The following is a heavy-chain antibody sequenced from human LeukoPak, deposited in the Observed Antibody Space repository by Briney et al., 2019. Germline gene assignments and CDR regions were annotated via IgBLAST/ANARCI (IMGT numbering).Heavy chain of an antibody. V-gene: IGHV4-39*07. CDR3: ARDQGSSAFDP. Sequence: GSLRLSCAASGFTFSSYSMNWVRQAPGKGLEWIGSIYYSGSTHYNPSLKSRVTISVDTSKNQFSLKLNSVTAADTAVYYCARDQGSSAFDPWGQGTLVTVSS. CDR2: IYYSGST. J-gene: IGHJ5*02. CDR1: GFTFSSYS. D-gene: IGHD2-15*01.